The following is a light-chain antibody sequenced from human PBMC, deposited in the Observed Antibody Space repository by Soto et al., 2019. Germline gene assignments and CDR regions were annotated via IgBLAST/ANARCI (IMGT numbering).Light chain of an antibody. V-gene: IGKV1-5*03. CDR3: QHYNSYSEA. CDR1: QTISSW. J-gene: IGKJ1*01. Sequence: DIQMTQSPSTLYGSVGDRVTITCRASQTISSWLAWYQQKPGKAPKLLIYKASTLKSGVPSRFSGSGSGTEFTPTISSLQPDDFATYYCQHYNSYSEAFGQGTKGDIK. CDR2: KAS.